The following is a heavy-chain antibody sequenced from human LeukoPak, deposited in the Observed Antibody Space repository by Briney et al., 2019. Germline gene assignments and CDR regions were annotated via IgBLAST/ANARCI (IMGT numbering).Heavy chain of an antibody. CDR3: ARGLLWFGELYYMDV. D-gene: IGHD3-10*01. Sequence: SETLSLTCTVSGGSMTSGSYYWNWIRQSAGKGLEWLGHVYTTGSTSYNPSLRSRVTISVDMSKNQFSLKLTSMTAADTAVYYCARGLLWFGELYYMDVWGKGTTVTISS. J-gene: IGHJ6*03. CDR2: VYTTGST. CDR1: GGSMTSGSYY. V-gene: IGHV4-61*09.